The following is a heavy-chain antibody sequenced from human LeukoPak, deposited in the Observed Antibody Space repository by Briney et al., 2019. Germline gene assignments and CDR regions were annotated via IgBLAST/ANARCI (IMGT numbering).Heavy chain of an antibody. Sequence: TGGSLSLSCAASGFTVSTNYMNWVRQAPGRGLEWVSILYSGESTYYADSVKGRFTVSRDSSKNTLYLQMNALRAEDTAVYYCARVGDHYHWYLDVWGPATLLTASS. V-gene: IGHV3-53*01. CDR2: LYSGEST. CDR1: GFTVSTNY. J-gene: IGHJ2*01. CDR3: ARVGDHYHWYLDV. D-gene: IGHD3-10*01.